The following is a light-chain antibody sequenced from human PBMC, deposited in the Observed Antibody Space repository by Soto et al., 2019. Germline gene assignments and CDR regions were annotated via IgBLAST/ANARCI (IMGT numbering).Light chain of an antibody. CDR1: SSDVGGYNY. Sequence: QSALTQPRSVSGSPGQSVTISCTGTSSDVGGYNYVSWYQQHPGKAPKFIIYDVSKRPSGVPDRFSGSKSGNTASLTISGLHSEDEADYYCCAYAGGYIWVYGGGTKLTGL. CDR3: CAYAGGYIWV. CDR2: DVS. J-gene: IGLJ3*02. V-gene: IGLV2-11*01.